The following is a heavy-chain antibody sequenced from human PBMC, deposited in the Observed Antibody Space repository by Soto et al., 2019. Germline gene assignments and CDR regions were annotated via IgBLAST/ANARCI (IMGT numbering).Heavy chain of an antibody. CDR3: VAGGTRWLRSTFEY. CDR1: GHTLTELS. J-gene: IGHJ4*02. V-gene: IGHV1-24*01. CDR2: FDPEDGEI. D-gene: IGHD5-12*01. Sequence: QVQLVQSGAEVKKPGASVKVSCRISGHTLTELSVHWVRQAPGKGLEWMGGFDPEDGEIIPAQKLQGRVTITEDTSADSAYMEVSSLTSEATAVYYCVAGGTRWLRSTFEYWGPGTRVPVSS.